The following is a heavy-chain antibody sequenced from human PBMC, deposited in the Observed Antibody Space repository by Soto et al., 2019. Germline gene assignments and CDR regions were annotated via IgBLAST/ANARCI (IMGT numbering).Heavy chain of an antibody. CDR1: GGSLSSRDFY. V-gene: IGHV4-31*03. CDR2: IYYNGNT. Sequence: QVQLQESGPGLVKPSQTLSLSYSVSGGSLSSRDFYWSWLRHHPEKGLEWVGSIYYNGNTYYNPSLKSRVTMSLDTAMNEFSLRLTSVTAADTAVYYCARDKGGAALKGSGMDVWGQGTTVTVSS. D-gene: IGHD3-10*01. CDR3: ARDKGGAALKGSGMDV. J-gene: IGHJ6*02.